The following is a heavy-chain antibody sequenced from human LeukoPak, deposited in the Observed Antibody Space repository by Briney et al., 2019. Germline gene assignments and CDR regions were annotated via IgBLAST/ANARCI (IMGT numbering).Heavy chain of an antibody. CDR3: ARSHDFWSVKGWFDP. V-gene: IGHV4-59*01. D-gene: IGHD3-3*01. J-gene: IGHJ5*02. Sequence: KPSETLSLTCTVSGGSISSYYWSWIRQPPGKGLEWIGYIYYSGSTNYNPSLKSRVTISVDTSKNQFSLKLSSVTAADTAVYYCARSHDFWSVKGWFDPWGQGTLVTVSS. CDR2: IYYSGST. CDR1: GGSISSYY.